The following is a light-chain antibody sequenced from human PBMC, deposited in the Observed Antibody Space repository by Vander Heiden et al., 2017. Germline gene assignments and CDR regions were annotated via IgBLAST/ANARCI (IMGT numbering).Light chain of an antibody. CDR3: QQYYTTPYT. J-gene: IGKJ2*01. V-gene: IGKV4-1*01. Sequence: DIVMTQSPDSVAVSVGERASINCKSRQSFLYSSDNRNYVAWYQQKPGQPPKLVIYWASTRESGVPDRFSGSGSGTDFTLTISSLQAEDVAVYYCQQYYTTPYTFGLGTKLEIK. CDR2: WAS. CDR1: QSFLYSSDNRNY.